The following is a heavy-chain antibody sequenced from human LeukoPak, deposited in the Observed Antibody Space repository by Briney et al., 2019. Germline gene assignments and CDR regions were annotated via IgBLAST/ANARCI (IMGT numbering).Heavy chain of an antibody. CDR1: GYTFTNSY. J-gene: IGHJ4*02. D-gene: IGHD3-9*01. Sequence: ASVKVSFKASGYTFTNSYIHWVRQAPGQGLEWMGWINPNSGGTNYAQKFQGRVTMTRDTSISTAYMELSRLRSDDTAVYYCARATKYDILTGYYVYWGQGTLVTVSS. V-gene: IGHV1-2*02. CDR2: INPNSGGT. CDR3: ARATKYDILTGYYVY.